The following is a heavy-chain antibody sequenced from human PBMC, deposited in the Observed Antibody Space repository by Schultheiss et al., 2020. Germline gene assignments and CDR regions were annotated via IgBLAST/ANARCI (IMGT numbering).Heavy chain of an antibody. Sequence: SETLSLTCSVSGGSISSYYWSWIRQPPGKGLEWIGYINYSGGTNYNPSLKSRVTISVDTSKNQFSLKLSSVTAADTAVYYCARHAGGSCYWGSCYYYYGMDVWGQGTTVNVYS. J-gene: IGHJ6*02. CDR2: INYSGGT. V-gene: IGHV4-59*08. D-gene: IGHD2-15*01. CDR1: GGSISSYY. CDR3: ARHAGGSCYWGSCYYYYGMDV.